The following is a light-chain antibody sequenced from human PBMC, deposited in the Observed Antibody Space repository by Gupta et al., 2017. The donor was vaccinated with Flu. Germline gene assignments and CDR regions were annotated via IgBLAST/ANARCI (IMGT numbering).Light chain of an antibody. CDR3: QQYYSSPQT. CDR1: LSVLDSSNSKNY. CDR2: WAS. V-gene: IGKV4-1*01. Sequence: DIVMTQSPDSLAVSLGERATINCKASLSVLDSSNSKNYLAWYQQKPGQPPKLLIYWASTRESGVPDRFSGSGSGTDFTLTISSLQAEDVAVYYCQQYYSSPQTFGQGTKVEIK. J-gene: IGKJ1*01.